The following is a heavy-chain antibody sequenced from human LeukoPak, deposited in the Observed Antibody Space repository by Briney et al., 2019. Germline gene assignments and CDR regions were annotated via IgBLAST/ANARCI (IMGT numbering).Heavy chain of an antibody. J-gene: IGHJ4*02. V-gene: IGHV3-48*02. CDR2: ISSSSSTI. CDR1: GFTFSSYS. Sequence: GGSLRLSCAASGFTFSSYSMNWVRQAPGKGLEWVSYISSSSSTIYYADSVKGRFTISRDNAKNSLYLQMNSLRDEDTAVYYCARVGYSSGWYSKLDYWGQGTLVTVSS. CDR3: ARVGYSSGWYSKLDY. D-gene: IGHD6-19*01.